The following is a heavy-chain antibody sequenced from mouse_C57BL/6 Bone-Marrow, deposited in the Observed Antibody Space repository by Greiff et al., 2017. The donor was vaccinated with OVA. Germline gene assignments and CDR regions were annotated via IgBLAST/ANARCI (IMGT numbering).Heavy chain of an antibody. D-gene: IGHD1-1*01. J-gene: IGHJ4*01. CDR1: GFSLTGYG. CDR3: ARDGRAYYAMDY. CDR2: IWGDGST. V-gene: IGHV2-6-7*01. Sequence: QVQLKQSGPGLVAPSQSLSITCTVSGFSLTGYGVNWVRQPPGKGLEWLGMIWGDGSTDYNSDLKSRLSISKDNSKSQVFLKMTSLQTDDTARYYCARDGRAYYAMDYWGQGTSVTVSS.